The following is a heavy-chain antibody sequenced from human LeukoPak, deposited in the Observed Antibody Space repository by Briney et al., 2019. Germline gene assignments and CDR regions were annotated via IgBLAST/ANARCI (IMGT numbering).Heavy chain of an antibody. V-gene: IGHV3-30-3*01. D-gene: IGHD6-19*01. CDR2: ISYDGSNK. J-gene: IGHJ1*01. CDR1: GFTFSSYA. Sequence: GGSLRLSCAASGFTFSSYAMHWVRQAPGKGLEWVAVISYDGSNKYYADSVKGRFTISRDNSKNTLYLQMNSLRAEDTAVYYCARGAAVAPRGTLAEYFQHWGQGTLVTVSS. CDR3: ARGAAVAPRGTLAEYFQH.